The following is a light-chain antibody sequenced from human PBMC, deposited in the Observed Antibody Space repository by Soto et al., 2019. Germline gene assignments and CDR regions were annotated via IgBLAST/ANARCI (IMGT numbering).Light chain of an antibody. CDR1: SRDIGGYDF. Sequence: QSALTQPPSASGSPGQSVTISCTGTSRDIGGYDFVSWYQVRPGEAPQLIIYNVNGRPSGVPRRFSGSKSGNTASLTVSGLQAVDGADYYCRSYADTNSCVFGTGTKLTVL. V-gene: IGLV2-8*01. CDR3: RSYADTNSCV. CDR2: NVN. J-gene: IGLJ1*01.